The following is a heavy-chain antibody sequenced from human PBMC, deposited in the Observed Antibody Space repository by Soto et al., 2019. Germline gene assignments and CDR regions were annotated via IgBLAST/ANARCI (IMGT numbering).Heavy chain of an antibody. D-gene: IGHD3-3*01. Sequence: ASVNVSCKASGYTFTSYGISWVRQAPGQWLELMGWISAYNGNTNYAHKLQGRVTMTTDTSTRTAYMELRSLRSDDTAVYYCARDSYAYYAFSRGNPRYNFDYWGRG. J-gene: IGHJ4*01. CDR2: ISAYNGNT. V-gene: IGHV1-18*01. CDR3: ARDSYAYYAFSRGNPRYNFDY. CDR1: GYTFTSYG.